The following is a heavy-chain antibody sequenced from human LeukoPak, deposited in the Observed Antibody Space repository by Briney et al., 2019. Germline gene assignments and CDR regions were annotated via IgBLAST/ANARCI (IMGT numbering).Heavy chain of an antibody. CDR2: IYYSGST. D-gene: IGHD1-26*01. Sequence: SETLSLTCTVSGGSISSYYWSWIRQPPGKGLEWIGYIYYSGSTNYNPSLKSRVTISVDTSKNQFSLKLSSVTAADTAVYYCARLALGVGSYYFDYWGQGTLVTVSS. J-gene: IGHJ4*02. V-gene: IGHV4-59*08. CDR3: ARLALGVGSYYFDY. CDR1: GGSISSYY.